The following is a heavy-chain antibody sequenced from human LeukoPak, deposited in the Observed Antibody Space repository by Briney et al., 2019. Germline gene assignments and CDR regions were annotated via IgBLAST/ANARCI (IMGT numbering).Heavy chain of an antibody. CDR3: ARRIAARPYDY. Sequence: SETLSLTFTVSGYSISSGYYWGWIRQPPGKGLEWIGSIYHSGSTYYNPSLKSRVTISVDTSKNQFSLKLSSVTAADTAVYYCARRIAARPYDYWGQGTLVTVSS. V-gene: IGHV4-38-2*02. J-gene: IGHJ4*02. D-gene: IGHD6-6*01. CDR1: GYSISSGYY. CDR2: IYHSGST.